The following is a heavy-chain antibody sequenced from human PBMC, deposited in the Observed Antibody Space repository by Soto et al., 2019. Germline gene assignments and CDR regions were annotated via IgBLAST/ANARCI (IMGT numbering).Heavy chain of an antibody. CDR3: AHLPYGDYDNWLDP. CDR2: IYWNDDK. V-gene: IGHV2-5*01. D-gene: IGHD4-17*01. Sequence: QITLKESGPTLVKPTQTLTLTCSFSGFSLNSRGVGVAWTRQPPGKALEWLALIYWNDDKRYSPSLKSRLTITKDTSKDQVVLSMTNMAPVDTATYYCAHLPYGDYDNWLDPWSQGTLVTVSS. CDR1: GFSLNSRGVG. J-gene: IGHJ5*02.